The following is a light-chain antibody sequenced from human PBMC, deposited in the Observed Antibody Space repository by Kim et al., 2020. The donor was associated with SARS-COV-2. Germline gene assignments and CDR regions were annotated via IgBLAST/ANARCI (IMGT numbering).Light chain of an antibody. J-gene: IGLJ2*01. CDR3: QVWDSSSDHVV. V-gene: IGLV3-21*04. CDR2: YDS. Sequence: SYELTQPPSVSVAPGKTARITCGGNNIGSKSVHWYQQKPGQAPVLVIYYDSDRPSGIPERFSGSNSGNTATLTISRVGAGDEADYYCQVWDSSSDHVVFGGGTQLTVL. CDR1: NIGSKS.